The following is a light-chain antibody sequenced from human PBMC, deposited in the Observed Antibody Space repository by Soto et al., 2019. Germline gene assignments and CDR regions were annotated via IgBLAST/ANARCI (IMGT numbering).Light chain of an antibody. CDR1: QSITTY. CDR3: QQSYSTPRT. J-gene: IGKJ1*01. Sequence: DIQMTQSPSSLSASVGDRVTITCRASQSITTYLNWYQQKPERAPKLLIYAASSLQSGVPSRFSGSGSGTDFNLTISSLQPEDFATYYCQQSYSTPRTFGQGTKVEMK. V-gene: IGKV1-39*01. CDR2: AAS.